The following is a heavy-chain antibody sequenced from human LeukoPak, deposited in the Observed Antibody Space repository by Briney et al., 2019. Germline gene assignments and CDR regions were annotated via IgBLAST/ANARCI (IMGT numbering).Heavy chain of an antibody. V-gene: IGHV4-39*07. D-gene: IGHD6-19*01. CDR3: AGGAQWLAHDY. CDR1: GGSINSSNYN. CDR2: VYYSGLT. J-gene: IGHJ4*02. Sequence: SETLSLTCTVSGGSINSSNYNWGWIRQPPRRGPEWLASVYYSGLTYYNSSLKSRVSISVDTSKNQFSLKLTSVTAADTAIYYCAGGAQWLAHDYWGQGTLVTVSS.